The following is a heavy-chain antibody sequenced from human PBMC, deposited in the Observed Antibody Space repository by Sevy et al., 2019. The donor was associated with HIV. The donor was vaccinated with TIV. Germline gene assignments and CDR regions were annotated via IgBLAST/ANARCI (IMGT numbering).Heavy chain of an antibody. CDR3: GRITPTTDVDY. CDR2: IKSKSAGGTT. Sequence: GGSLRLSCAASGFTFSDAWMNWVRLAPGKGLEWVGRIKSKSAGGTTDYAAPVKDRFTISGDDSKNTLYLQMNGLRTEDTAVYHCGRITPTTDVDYWGQGTLVTVSS. D-gene: IGHD1-7*01. V-gene: IGHV3-15*05. CDR1: GFTFSDAW. J-gene: IGHJ4*02.